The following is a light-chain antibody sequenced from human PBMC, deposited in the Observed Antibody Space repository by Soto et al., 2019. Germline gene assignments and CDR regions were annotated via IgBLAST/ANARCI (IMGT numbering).Light chain of an antibody. J-gene: IGKJ5*01. V-gene: IGKV3-15*01. CDR2: GAS. CDR3: QQYNNWPPIT. CDR1: QSVSRK. Sequence: EIVLTQSPATLSVSPGQISTLSCRASQSVSRKLAWYQQKPGQAPRLLIYGASTRATGIPARFSGSGSATEFTLTISSLQPADFAAYYCQQYNNWPPITFGHGTRLEIK.